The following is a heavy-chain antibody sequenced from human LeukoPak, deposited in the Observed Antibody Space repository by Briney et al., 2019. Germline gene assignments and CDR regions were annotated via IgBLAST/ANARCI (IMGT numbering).Heavy chain of an antibody. J-gene: IGHJ3*02. Sequence: PSETLSLTCTVSGGSISSGSYYWSWIRQPAGKGLEWIGRIYTSGSTNYNPSLKSRVTISVDTSKNQFSLKLSSVTAADTAVYYCARSVVRGYSYLPHAFDIWGQGTMVTVSS. CDR3: ARSVVRGYSYLPHAFDI. D-gene: IGHD5-18*01. CDR1: GGSISSGSYY. V-gene: IGHV4-61*02. CDR2: IYTSGST.